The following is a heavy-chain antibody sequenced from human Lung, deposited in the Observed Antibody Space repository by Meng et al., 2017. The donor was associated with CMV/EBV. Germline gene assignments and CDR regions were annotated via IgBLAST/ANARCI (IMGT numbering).Heavy chain of an antibody. V-gene: IGHV4-34*01. J-gene: IGHJ4*01. CDR1: GGSFSGYY. CDR2: INHSGST. Sequence: SETLSLXCAVYGGSFSGYYWSWIRQPPGKGLEWIGEINHSGSTNYNPSLKSRVTISVDTSKNQFSLKLSSVTAADTAVYYCARVVVAPLVVDYWGHGTLVTVSS. CDR3: ARVVVAPLVVDY. D-gene: IGHD2-15*01.